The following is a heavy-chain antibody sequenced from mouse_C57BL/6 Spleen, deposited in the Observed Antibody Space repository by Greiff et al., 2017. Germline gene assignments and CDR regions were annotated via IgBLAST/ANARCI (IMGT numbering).Heavy chain of an antibody. V-gene: IGHV1-81*01. D-gene: IGHD1-1*01. CDR1: GYTFTSYG. CDR3: ARLIPITTVVADYAMDY. Sequence: VQLQQSGAELARPGASVKLSCKASGYTFTSYGISWVKQRTGQGLEWIGEIYPRSGNTYYNEKFKGKDTLTADKSSSTAYMELRSLTSEDSAVYFCARLIPITTVVADYAMDYWGQGTSVTVSS. J-gene: IGHJ4*01. CDR2: IYPRSGNT.